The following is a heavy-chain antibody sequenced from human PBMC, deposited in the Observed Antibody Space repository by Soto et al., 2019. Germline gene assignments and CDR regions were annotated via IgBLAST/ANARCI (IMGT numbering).Heavy chain of an antibody. Sequence: PSETLSLTCAVYGGSFSGYYWSWIRQPPGKGLEWIGDINPSGSTHYNPSLKNRVTISVDSSKNTVSLEMTSLRAEDTAVYYCAKGGRQWLVTSDFNYWGQGALVTVSS. CDR1: GGSFSGYY. CDR3: AKGGRQWLVTSDFNY. CDR2: INPSGST. D-gene: IGHD6-19*01. V-gene: IGHV4-34*01. J-gene: IGHJ4*02.